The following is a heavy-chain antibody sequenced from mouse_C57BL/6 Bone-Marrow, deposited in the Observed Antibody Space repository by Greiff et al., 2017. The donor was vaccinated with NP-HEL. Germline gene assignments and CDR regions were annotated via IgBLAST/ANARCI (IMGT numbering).Heavy chain of an antibody. Sequence: QVQLQQSGAELARPGASVKLSCKASGYTFTSYGISWVKQRTGQGLEWIGEIYPRSGNTYYNEKFKGKATLTADKSSSTAYMELRSLTSEDAAVYFCARSRGPYGYDVPWYFDVWGTGTTVTVSS. J-gene: IGHJ1*03. CDR2: IYPRSGNT. CDR1: GYTFTSYG. CDR3: ARSRGPYGYDVPWYFDV. V-gene: IGHV1-81*01. D-gene: IGHD2-2*01.